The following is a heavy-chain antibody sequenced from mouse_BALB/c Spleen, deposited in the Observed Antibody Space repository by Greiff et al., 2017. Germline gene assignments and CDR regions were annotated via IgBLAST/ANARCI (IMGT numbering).Heavy chain of an antibody. CDR3: ARALYYYGSSYFMDY. CDR2: IWAGGST. J-gene: IGHJ4*01. Sequence: VMLVESGPGLVAPSQSLSITCTVSGFSLTSYGVHWVRQPPGKGLEWLGVIWAGGSTNYNSALMSRLSISKDNSKSQVFLKMNSLQTDDTAMYYCARALYYYGSSYFMDYWGQGTSVTVSS. V-gene: IGHV2-9*02. CDR1: GFSLTSYG. D-gene: IGHD1-1*01.